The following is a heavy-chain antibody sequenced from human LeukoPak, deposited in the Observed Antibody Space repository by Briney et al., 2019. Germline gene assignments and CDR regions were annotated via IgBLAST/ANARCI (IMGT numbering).Heavy chain of an antibody. D-gene: IGHD6-13*01. CDR3: ARAPTIVGYTSRELGHWYFDL. CDR1: GGSFSGYY. CDR2: INHSGST. Sequence: SETLSLTCAVYGGSFSGYYWGWIRQPPGKGLEWIGEINHSGSTNYNPSLKSRVTISVDTSKNQFSLKLSSVTAADTAVYYCARAPTIVGYTSRELGHWYFDLWGRGTLVTVSS. V-gene: IGHV4-34*01. J-gene: IGHJ2*01.